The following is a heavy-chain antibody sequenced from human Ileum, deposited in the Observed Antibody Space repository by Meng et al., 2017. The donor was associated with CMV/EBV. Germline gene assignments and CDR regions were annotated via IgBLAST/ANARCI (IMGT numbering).Heavy chain of an antibody. D-gene: IGHD1-26*01. J-gene: IGHJ3*02. CDR2: ILPSSGAT. V-gene: IGHV1-2*02. CDR1: GYSLTAHF. CDR3: VRDIDGSVGSAFDI. Sequence: ASVKVSCKASGYSLTAHFIHWVRKAPGQGLQWMGWILPSSGATHYAQKFSDRVTMTRDMSISTFYMELNRLTSDDTAVYHCVRDIDGSVGSAFDIWGQGTMVTVSS.